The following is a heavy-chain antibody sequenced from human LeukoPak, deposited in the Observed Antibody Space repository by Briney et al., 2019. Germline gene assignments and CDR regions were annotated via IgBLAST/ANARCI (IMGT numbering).Heavy chain of an antibody. V-gene: IGHV1-69*06. D-gene: IGHD6-13*01. CDR1: GGTFSSYA. CDR2: IIPIFGTA. Sequence: GASVKVSCKASGGTFSSYAISWVRQAPGQGLEWMGGIIPIFGTANYARKFQGRVTITADKSTSTAYMELSSLRSEDTAVYYCARAHRIAAAVYYYMDVWGKGTTVTVSS. J-gene: IGHJ6*03. CDR3: ARAHRIAAAVYYYMDV.